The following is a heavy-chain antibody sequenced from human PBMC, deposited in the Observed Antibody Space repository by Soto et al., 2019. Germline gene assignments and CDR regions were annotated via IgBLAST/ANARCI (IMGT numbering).Heavy chain of an antibody. CDR2: IYYSGST. V-gene: IGHV4-59*01. Sequence: KPSETLSLTCTVSGGSISSYYWSWIRQPPGKGLEWIGYIYYSGSTNYNPSLKSRVTISVDTSKNQFSLKLSSVTAADTAVYYCARDSGSGSYYYYFDYWGQGTQVTVSS. J-gene: IGHJ4*02. CDR3: ARDSGSGSYYYYFDY. D-gene: IGHD3-10*01. CDR1: GGSISSYY.